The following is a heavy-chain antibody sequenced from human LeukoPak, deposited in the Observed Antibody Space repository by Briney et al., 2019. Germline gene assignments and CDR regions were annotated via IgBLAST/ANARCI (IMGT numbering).Heavy chain of an antibody. Sequence: GGSLRLSCAASGFTFSDYYMSWIRQAPGKGLEWVSYISSSSGTTTHYADSVKGRFTISRDNAKHSLHLQMNSLRAEDTAVYYCARVRGSYSVDYWGQGTLVTVSS. CDR3: ARVRGSYSVDY. D-gene: IGHD1-26*01. V-gene: IGHV3-11*04. CDR2: ISSSSGTTT. J-gene: IGHJ4*02. CDR1: GFTFSDYY.